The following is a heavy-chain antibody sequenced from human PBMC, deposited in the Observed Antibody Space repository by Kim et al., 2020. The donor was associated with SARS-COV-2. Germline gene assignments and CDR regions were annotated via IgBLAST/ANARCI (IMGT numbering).Heavy chain of an antibody. V-gene: IGHV3-48*03. CDR3: ARTEVVPAANYYYYGMDV. Sequence: GGSLRLSCAASGFTFSSYEMNWVRQAPGKGLEWVSYISSSGSTIYYADSVKGRFTISRDNAKNSLYLQMNSLRAEDTAVYYCARTEVVPAANYYYYGMDVWGQGTTVTVSS. J-gene: IGHJ6*02. D-gene: IGHD2-2*01. CDR1: GFTFSSYE. CDR2: ISSSGSTI.